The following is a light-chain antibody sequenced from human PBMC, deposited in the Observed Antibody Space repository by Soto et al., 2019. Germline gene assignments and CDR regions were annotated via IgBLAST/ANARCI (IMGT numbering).Light chain of an antibody. Sequence: EIVLTHSPTTTSLSHGMGAALCSGASQSVSGYIGWYQQKPGQAHRLLIYADSNRATGIPARFSGSGSGTAFPLTISSLEPEDFSVYYCEHRYNLPITFGQGTRLEIK. CDR1: QSVSGY. CDR3: EHRYNLPIT. V-gene: IGKV3-11*01. CDR2: ADS. J-gene: IGKJ5*01.